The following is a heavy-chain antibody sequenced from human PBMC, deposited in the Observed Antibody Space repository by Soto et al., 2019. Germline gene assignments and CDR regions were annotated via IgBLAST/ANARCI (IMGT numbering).Heavy chain of an antibody. D-gene: IGHD3-10*01. CDR1: GCSISSYY. CDR2: FYTSGST. J-gene: IGHJ4*02. Sequence: SETLSLTCAVSGCSISSYYWNWIRQPAGRGLEWIGRFYTSGSTNYNPSLKSRVTLSVDTSKNQFSLTLSSVTAADTAVYYCAREYYSGSGTYYAPFDFWGQGTLVTVSS. V-gene: IGHV4-4*07. CDR3: AREYYSGSGTYYAPFDF.